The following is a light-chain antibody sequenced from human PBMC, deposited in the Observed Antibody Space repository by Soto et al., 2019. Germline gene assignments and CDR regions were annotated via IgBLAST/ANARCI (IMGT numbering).Light chain of an antibody. Sequence: QSALTQPASVSGSPGQSITISCTGTSSDVGCYNYVSWYQQHPGKAPKLMIYDVSNRPSGVSNRFSGSKSGNTASLTISGLQAEDEADYYCSSYTSSSTPYYVFGTGTKLTVL. CDR3: SSYTSSSTPYYV. CDR1: SSDVGCYNY. J-gene: IGLJ1*01. V-gene: IGLV2-14*01. CDR2: DVS.